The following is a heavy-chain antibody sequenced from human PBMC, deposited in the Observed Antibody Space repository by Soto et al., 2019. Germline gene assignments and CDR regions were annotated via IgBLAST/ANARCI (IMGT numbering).Heavy chain of an antibody. CDR1: GGSISIGGYY. Sequence: QVQLQESGPGLVKPSQTLYLTCTVSGGSISIGGYYWSWIRQHPGKGLEWMGYFYYSGSTYYNPSLKSRVTISVDTSKNQFSLKLSSVTAADTAVYYCAREGYCSSTSCYSSVFDYWGQGTLVTVSS. V-gene: IGHV4-31*03. CDR2: FYYSGST. CDR3: AREGYCSSTSCYSSVFDY. J-gene: IGHJ4*02. D-gene: IGHD2-2*02.